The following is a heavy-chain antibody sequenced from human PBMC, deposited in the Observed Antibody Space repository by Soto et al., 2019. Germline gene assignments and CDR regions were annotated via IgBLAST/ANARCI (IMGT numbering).Heavy chain of an antibody. CDR1: GYSFTSYW. D-gene: IGHD2-15*01. V-gene: IGHV5-51*03. J-gene: IGHJ6*02. CDR2: IYPGDSDT. Sequence: EVQLVQSGAEVKKPGESLKISCKGSGYSFTSYWIGWWRQMPGKGLEWMGIIYPGDSDTRYSPSFQGQVTISADKSISTGYLQCSSLKASDTAMYYCARRGYCSSEYYYGMDVWGQGTTVTVSS. CDR3: ARRGYCSSEYYYGMDV.